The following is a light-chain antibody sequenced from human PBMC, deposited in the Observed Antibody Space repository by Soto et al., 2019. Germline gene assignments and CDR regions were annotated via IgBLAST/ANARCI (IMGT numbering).Light chain of an antibody. Sequence: QSALTQPASVSGSPGQSITIWCTGTSSDIGRYNYVSWYQQHPGKVPKLLISEVSNRPSGVSNRFSGSKSGNTASLTISGLQSEDEAAYYCSSYTTSFTQVFGTWTKVTVL. CDR3: SSYTTSFTQV. CDR2: EVS. V-gene: IGLV2-14*01. J-gene: IGLJ1*01. CDR1: SSDIGRYNY.